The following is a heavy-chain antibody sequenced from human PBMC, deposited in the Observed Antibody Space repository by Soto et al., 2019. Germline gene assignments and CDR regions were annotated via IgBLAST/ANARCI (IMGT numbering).Heavy chain of an antibody. J-gene: IGHJ6*02. V-gene: IGHV3-64D*08. CDR1: GFTFSSYA. CDR3: VKGKAAGYYSYGMDV. CDR2: ISSNGGST. Sequence: PGGSLRLSCSASGFTFSSYAMHWVRQAPGKGLEYVSAISSNGGSTYYADSVKGRFTISRDNSKNTLYLQMSSLRAEDTAVYYCVKGKAAGYYSYGMDVWGQGTTVTVSS. D-gene: IGHD6-13*01.